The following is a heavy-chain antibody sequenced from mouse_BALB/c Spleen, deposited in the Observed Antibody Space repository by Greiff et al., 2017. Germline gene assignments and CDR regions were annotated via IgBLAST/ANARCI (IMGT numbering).Heavy chain of an antibody. D-gene: IGHD1-1*01. V-gene: IGHV1-14*01. Sequence: VQLKQSGPELVKPVASVKMSCKASGYTFTSYVMHWVKQKPGQGLEWIGYINPYNDGTKYNEKFKGKATLTADKSSSTAYMELSSLTSEDSAVYYCARRGPLSSYVDDGGEGTTLTVSS. J-gene: IGHJ2*01. CDR1: GYTFTSYV. CDR3: ARRGPLSSYVDD. CDR2: INPYNDGT.